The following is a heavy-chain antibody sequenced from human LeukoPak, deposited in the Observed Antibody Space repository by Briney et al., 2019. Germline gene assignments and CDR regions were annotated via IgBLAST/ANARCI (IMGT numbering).Heavy chain of an antibody. V-gene: IGHV3-30*02. Sequence: GGSLRLSCAASGFTFSSYGMHWVRQAPGKGLEWVAFIRYDGSNKYYADSVKGRFTISRDNSKNRLYLQMNGLRAEDTAVYYCARDGFSWELPEGFDYWGQGTLVTVSS. D-gene: IGHD1-26*01. CDR1: GFTFSSYG. J-gene: IGHJ4*02. CDR3: ARDGFSWELPEGFDY. CDR2: IRYDGSNK.